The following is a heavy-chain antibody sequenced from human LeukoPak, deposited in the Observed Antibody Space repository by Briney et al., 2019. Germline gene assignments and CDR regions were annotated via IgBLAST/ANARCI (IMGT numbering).Heavy chain of an antibody. D-gene: IGHD2-21*02. CDR2: ISGSGGSK. J-gene: IGHJ3*02. CDR3: ASPLAYCGGDCYSGAFDI. CDR1: GFIFSSYA. V-gene: IGHV3-23*01. Sequence: GGSLRLSCAASGFIFSSYAMSWVRQAPGKGLEWVSAISGSGGSKYYADSVKGRFTISRDNAKNSLYLQMNSLRAEDTAVYYCASPLAYCGGDCYSGAFDIWGQGTMVTVSS.